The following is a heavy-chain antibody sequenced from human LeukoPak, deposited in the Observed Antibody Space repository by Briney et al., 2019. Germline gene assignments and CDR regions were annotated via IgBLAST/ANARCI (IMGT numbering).Heavy chain of an antibody. J-gene: IGHJ4*02. CDR1: GYSFTSYW. CDR3: AVGAAGCSSTSCYHY. CDR2: IDPSDSYT. V-gene: IGHV5-10-1*01. Sequence: GESLRISCKGSGYSFTSYWISWVRQMPGKGLEWMGRIDPSDSYTNYSPSFQGHVTISADKSISTAYLQWSSLKASDTAMYYYAVGAAGCSSTSCYHYWGQGTLVTVSS. D-gene: IGHD2-2*01.